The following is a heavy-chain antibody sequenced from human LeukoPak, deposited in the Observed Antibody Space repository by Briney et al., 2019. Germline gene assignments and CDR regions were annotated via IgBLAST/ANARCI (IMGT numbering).Heavy chain of an antibody. Sequence: GASVKVSCKASGYTFTSYAIHWVRQAPGQRLEWMGWINASNGNRKYSQKFQDRVTITREPSATTAYMELNSLTSEDTAVYYCARVSDDSGWNFDYWGQGTLVTVSS. J-gene: IGHJ4*02. D-gene: IGHD6-19*01. CDR2: INASNGNR. CDR3: ARVSDDSGWNFDY. CDR1: GYTFTSYA. V-gene: IGHV1-3*01.